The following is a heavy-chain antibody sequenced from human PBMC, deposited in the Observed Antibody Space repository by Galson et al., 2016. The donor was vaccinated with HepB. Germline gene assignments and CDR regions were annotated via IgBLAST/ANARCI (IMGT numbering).Heavy chain of an antibody. CDR1: GVSVKDYY. CDR3: ARVVVIPAAKGFDS. V-gene: IGHV4-4*07. CDR2: IYGSGST. D-gene: IGHD2-2*01. Sequence: SETLSLTCAVSGVSVKDYYWNWIRQSAGKGLEWIGRIYGSGSTTYNPSLRGRVTMSIDTSKSQFSLWLTSLTAADTAVYYCARVVVIPAAKGFDSWGQGTLVTVSP. J-gene: IGHJ4*02.